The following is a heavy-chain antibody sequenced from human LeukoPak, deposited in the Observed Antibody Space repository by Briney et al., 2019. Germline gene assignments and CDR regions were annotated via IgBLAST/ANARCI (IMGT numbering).Heavy chain of an antibody. J-gene: IGHJ5*02. CDR3: ARRLQYQNHFDP. V-gene: IGHV3-23*01. D-gene: IGHD4-11*01. CDR2: ISGSGGST. CDR1: GFSVCRYA. Sequence: GSLRRSCAAPGFSVCRYAKSGVRQAPRKGLKWASAISGSGGSTYYADSVKGRFTISRDNSENTLYLQMNSLRAEDTAVYYCARRLQYQNHFDPWGQGTLVTVSS.